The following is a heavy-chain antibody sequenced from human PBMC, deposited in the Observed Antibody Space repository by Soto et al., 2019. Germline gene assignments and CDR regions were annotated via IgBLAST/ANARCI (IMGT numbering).Heavy chain of an antibody. CDR1: GFTFSSYD. CDR2: IGTAGDT. CDR3: ARVPYSSSWYTQYYFDY. D-gene: IGHD6-13*01. V-gene: IGHV3-13*01. J-gene: IGHJ4*02. Sequence: EVQLVESGGGLVQPGGSLRLSCAASGFTFSSYDMHWVRQATGKGLEWVSAIGTAGDTYYPGSVKGRFTISRENAKNSLYLQMNSLRAEDTAVYYCARVPYSSSWYTQYYFDYWGQGTLVTVSS.